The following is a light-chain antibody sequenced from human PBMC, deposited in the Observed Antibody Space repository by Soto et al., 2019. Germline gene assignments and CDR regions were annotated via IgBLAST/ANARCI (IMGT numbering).Light chain of an antibody. Sequence: QSALTQPASVSGSPGQSITISCTGTSSDVGGYNYVSWYQQHPGKAPKLMIYDVSNRPSGVSNRFSGSKSGNTASLTISGLKAEDEADYYCASYTSSSTYVFGTGTKLTFL. CDR2: DVS. V-gene: IGLV2-14*01. J-gene: IGLJ1*01. CDR3: ASYTSSSTYV. CDR1: SSDVGGYNY.